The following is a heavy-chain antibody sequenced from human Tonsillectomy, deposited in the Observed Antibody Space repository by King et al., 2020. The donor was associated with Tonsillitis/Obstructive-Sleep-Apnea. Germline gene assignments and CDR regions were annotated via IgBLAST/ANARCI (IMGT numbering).Heavy chain of an antibody. CDR1: GYTFTSYG. J-gene: IGHJ4*02. CDR2: ISGYNGNT. V-gene: IGHV1-18*01. Sequence: VQLVESGAEVKKPGASVKVSCKASGYTFTSYGISWVRQAPGQGLEWMGWISGYNGNTNYAQKLQGRVTMTTDTSTSTVYMGRSSLRSDDTAVYYCAGAYGSSGYYYFDYWGQGTLVTVSS. D-gene: IGHD3-22*01. CDR3: AGAYGSSGYYYFDY.